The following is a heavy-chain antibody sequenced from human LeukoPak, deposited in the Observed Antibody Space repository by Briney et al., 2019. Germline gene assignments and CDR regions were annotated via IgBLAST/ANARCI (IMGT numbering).Heavy chain of an antibody. CDR1: GFTVSRNY. CDR3: ASRFDYGNYYYYMDV. J-gene: IGHJ6*03. V-gene: IGHV3-66*01. CDR2: IYSGGST. D-gene: IGHD4-17*01. Sequence: GGSLRLSCAASGFTVSRNYMSWVRQAPGKGLECVSLIYSGGSTYYADSVKGRFTISRDNSNNTLYLQMNSLRAKDTAVYYCASRFDYGNYYYYMDVWGKGTTVTISS.